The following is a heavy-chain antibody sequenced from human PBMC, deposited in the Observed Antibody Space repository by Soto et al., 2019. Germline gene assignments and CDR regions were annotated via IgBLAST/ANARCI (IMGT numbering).Heavy chain of an antibody. V-gene: IGHV3-7*01. J-gene: IGHJ3*01. D-gene: IGHD3-9*01. Sequence: EVQLVESGGGLVQPGGSLRLSCAASGLTFSSYWMNWVRQAPGKGLEWVAKVKQDGSEKYYVDSVKGRFTISRDNAKNSRYLQMNSLRAEDTAVYYCARSYYDILTDAFDFWGQGTMVTVSS. CDR3: ARSYYDILTDAFDF. CDR2: VKQDGSEK. CDR1: GLTFSSYW.